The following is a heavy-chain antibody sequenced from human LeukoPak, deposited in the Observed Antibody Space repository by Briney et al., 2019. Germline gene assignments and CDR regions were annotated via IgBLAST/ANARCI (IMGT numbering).Heavy chain of an antibody. CDR3: ARVPPGRITMVRTWRGWFDP. CDR1: GYTFTSYG. D-gene: IGHD3-10*01. Sequence: GASVKVSCKASGYTFTSYGISWVRQAPGQGLEWMGWISAYNGNTNYAQKLQGRVTITADESTSTAYMELSSLRSEDTAVYYCARVPPGRITMVRTWRGWFDPWGQGTLVTVSS. CDR2: ISAYNGNT. V-gene: IGHV1-18*01. J-gene: IGHJ5*02.